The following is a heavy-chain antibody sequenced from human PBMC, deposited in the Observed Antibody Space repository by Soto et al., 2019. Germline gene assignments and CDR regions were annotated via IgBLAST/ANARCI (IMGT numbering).Heavy chain of an antibody. CDR2: INAGNGNT. V-gene: IGHV1-3*01. CDR3: ARVLGWLDYYYGMDV. CDR1: GYTFTSYA. J-gene: IGHJ6*02. D-gene: IGHD5-18*01. Sequence: ASVKVSCKASGYTFTSYAMHWVRQAPGQRLEWMGWINAGNGNTKYSQKFQGRVTITRDTSASTACMELSSLRSEDTAVYYCARVLGWLDYYYGMDVWGQGTTVTVSS.